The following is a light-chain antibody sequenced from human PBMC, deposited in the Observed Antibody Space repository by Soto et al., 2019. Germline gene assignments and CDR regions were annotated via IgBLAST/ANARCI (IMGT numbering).Light chain of an antibody. CDR1: ENIGNN. Sequence: EIVMRQSPATLSVSPGERATLSCRASENIGNNLVWYQQKPGQAPRLLIYGASTRATGIPARFSGSGSETEFTLTISSLQSEDSAVYYCQQYNNWWTFGQGTKVEIK. CDR2: GAS. CDR3: QQYNNWWT. V-gene: IGKV3-15*01. J-gene: IGKJ1*01.